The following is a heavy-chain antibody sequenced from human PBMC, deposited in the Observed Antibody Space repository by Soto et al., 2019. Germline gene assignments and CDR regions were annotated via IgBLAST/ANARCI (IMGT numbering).Heavy chain of an antibody. Sequence: QVQLVQSGAEVKKPGASVKVSCKASGYTFTSYGISWVRQAPGQGLKWMGWISAYNGNTNYAQKLQGRVTMTTDTITSKAYMEMSNLRPDGTAVYYCAGVPPPPDGPRPDYCYDGMDVWGQGTTVTVSS. CDR2: ISAYNGNT. CDR3: AGVPPPPDGPRPDYCYDGMDV. CDR1: GYTFTSYG. V-gene: IGHV1-18*04. J-gene: IGHJ6*02.